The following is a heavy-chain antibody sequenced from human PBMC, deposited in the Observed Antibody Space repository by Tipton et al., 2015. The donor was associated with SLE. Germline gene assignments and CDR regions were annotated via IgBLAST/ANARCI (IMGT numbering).Heavy chain of an antibody. CDR1: GFTFSHYW. CDR3: VKMTTATADY. V-gene: IGHV3-74*01. CDR2: VNSEGTST. Sequence: SLRLSCAASGFTFSHYWMHWVRQAPGKGLVWVSRVNSEGTSTGYADYVKGRFTISRDNAKNTLYLEMNSLRAEDTAVYYCVKMTTATADYWGPGTLVTVSS. D-gene: IGHD4-11*01. J-gene: IGHJ4*02.